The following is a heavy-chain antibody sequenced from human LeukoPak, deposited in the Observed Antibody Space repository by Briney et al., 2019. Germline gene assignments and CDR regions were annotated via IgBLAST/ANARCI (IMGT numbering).Heavy chain of an antibody. CDR2: IIPIFGTA. Sequence: SVKVSCKASGGTFSSYAISWVRHAPGQGLEWMGGIIPIFGTANYAQKFQGRVTITTDESTSTAYMELSSLRSEDTAVYYCATRGRVGATRYYYMDVWGKGTTVTVSS. CDR1: GGTFSSYA. J-gene: IGHJ6*03. V-gene: IGHV1-69*05. D-gene: IGHD1-26*01. CDR3: ATRGRVGATRYYYMDV.